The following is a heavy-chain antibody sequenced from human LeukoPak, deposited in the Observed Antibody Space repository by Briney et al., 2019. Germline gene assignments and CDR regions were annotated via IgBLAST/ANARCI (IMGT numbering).Heavy chain of an antibody. D-gene: IGHD1-26*01. J-gene: IGHJ4*02. Sequence: GGSLRLSCAASGFTFSSYSMNWVPQAPGKGLEWVSSISSSSSYIYYADSVKGRFTISRDNAKNSLYLQMNSLRAEDTAVYYCARDGPRIVGATLPDYWGQGTLVTVSS. V-gene: IGHV3-21*01. CDR1: GFTFSSYS. CDR3: ARDGPRIVGATLPDY. CDR2: ISSSSSYI.